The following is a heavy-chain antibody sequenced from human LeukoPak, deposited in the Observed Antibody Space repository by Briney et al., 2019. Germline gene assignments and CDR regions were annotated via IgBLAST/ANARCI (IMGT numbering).Heavy chain of an antibody. J-gene: IGHJ4*02. Sequence: PSETLSLTCNVSGGSISDNDYSWDWLRPPPGKGLEWMECIHVSRRTYSKRSLQRRISISVDTSKSQFSLKLRSVTAADTAVYYCARRYYFVSGSYYPFDFWGQGTLVTVSS. CDR2: IHVSRRT. CDR3: ARRYYFVSGSYYPFDF. D-gene: IGHD3-10*01. V-gene: IGHV4-39*01. CDR1: GGSISDNDYS.